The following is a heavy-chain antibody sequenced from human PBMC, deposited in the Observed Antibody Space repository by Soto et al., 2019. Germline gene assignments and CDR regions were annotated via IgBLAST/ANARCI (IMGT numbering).Heavy chain of an antibody. D-gene: IGHD2-8*02. CDR2: IYPGGSNT. J-gene: IGHJ4*02. CDR1: GYSFTSYW. Sequence: PGESLKISCKGSGYSFTSYWIGWVRQMPGKGLEWMGIIYPGGSNTRYSPSFQGQVTFSAERSTSTAYLQWSSLKASDTAMYYCARQGEVLDFWGQGTLVTVSS. CDR3: ARQGEVLDF. V-gene: IGHV5-51*01.